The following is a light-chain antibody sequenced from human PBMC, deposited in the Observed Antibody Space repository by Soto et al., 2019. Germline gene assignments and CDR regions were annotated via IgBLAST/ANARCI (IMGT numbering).Light chain of an antibody. CDR3: QVWDIMTDNYV. Sequence: SYELTQPPSVSVAPEKTTTITCGGNNIGDKRVHWYRQKSGQAPVLLISYDSDRPSGIPERFSGSNSGNTATLTISRVEAGDEADYYCQVWDIMTDNYVFGGGTKGTVL. J-gene: IGLJ1*01. V-gene: IGLV3-21*04. CDR2: YDS. CDR1: NIGDKR.